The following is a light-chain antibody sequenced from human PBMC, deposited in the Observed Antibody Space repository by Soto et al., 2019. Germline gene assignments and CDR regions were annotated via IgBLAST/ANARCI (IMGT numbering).Light chain of an antibody. CDR1: QTISNW. J-gene: IGKJ1*01. V-gene: IGKV1-5*03. CDR2: KAS. Sequence: DIQMTQSPSTLSASVGDRVTITCRASQTISNWLAWYQQKPGKAPKLLIYKASSLESGVPSRFSGSGSGTEFILTISSLQPDDLATYYCQQYNGTFGQGTKVEIK. CDR3: QQYNGT.